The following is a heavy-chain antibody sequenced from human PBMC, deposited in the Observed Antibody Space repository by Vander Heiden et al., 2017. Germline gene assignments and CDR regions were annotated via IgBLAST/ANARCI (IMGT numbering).Heavy chain of an antibody. J-gene: IGHJ4*02. CDR3: AKGPGSSWSYRPRFDY. Sequence: EVQLLASGGGLVQPGGSLRLSCAASGFTFSSYAMSWVRQAPGKGLEWVAGIRGSGGRTYYADSGKGRFTNSRDNSKNTLYLQMNSLRAEDTAVYYCAKGPGSSWSYRPRFDYWGQGTLVTVSS. D-gene: IGHD6-13*01. CDR1: GFTFSSYA. CDR2: IRGSGGRT. V-gene: IGHV3-23*01.